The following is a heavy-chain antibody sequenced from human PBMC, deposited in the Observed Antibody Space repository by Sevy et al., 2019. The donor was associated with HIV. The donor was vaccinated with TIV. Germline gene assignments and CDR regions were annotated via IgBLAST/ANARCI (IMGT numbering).Heavy chain of an antibody. V-gene: IGHV3-21*01. CDR3: ARDAREGSGYFHDGFDM. J-gene: IGHJ3*02. Sequence: GGSLRLSCAASVFTFSSYSMNWVRQAPGKGLEWVSSISSRSNYIYYADSVKGRFTISRDNAKNSLYLQMNSLRAEDTAIYSCARDAREGSGYFHDGFDMWGQGTMVTVSS. D-gene: IGHD3-3*01. CDR2: ISSRSNYI. CDR1: VFTFSSYS.